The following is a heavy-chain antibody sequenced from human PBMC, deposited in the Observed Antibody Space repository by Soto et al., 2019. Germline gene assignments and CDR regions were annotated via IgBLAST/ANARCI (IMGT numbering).Heavy chain of an antibody. J-gene: IGHJ4*02. CDR2: IIPILGLA. V-gene: IGHV1-69*02. CDR1: GGTFSSYT. D-gene: IGHD6-13*01. Sequence: QVQLVQSGAEVKKPGSSVKVSCKASGGTFSSYTISWVRQAPGQGLEWMGRIIPILGLADYAQKCQGRVKSTADKSTSTAYMELRSRRSDVTDVYYCARNSDEEYRSLADCGQGTQNTVPS. CDR3: ARNSDEEYRSLAD.